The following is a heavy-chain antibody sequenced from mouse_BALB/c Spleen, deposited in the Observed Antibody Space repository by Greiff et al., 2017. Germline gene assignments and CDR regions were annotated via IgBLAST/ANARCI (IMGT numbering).Heavy chain of an antibody. CDR1: GFTFRSYA. D-gene: IGHD1-1*01. CDR2: ISSGGST. J-gene: IGHJ3*01. V-gene: IGHV5-6-5*01. CDR3: ARPPMAPVDPFFAY. Sequence: EVQLVESGGGLVKPGGSLKLSCAASGFTFRSYAMSWVRQTPAKRLEWVASISSGGSTYYPDSVKGRFTISRDNARNILYLQMSSLRSEDTAMYYCARPPMAPVDPFFAYWGQGTLVTVSA.